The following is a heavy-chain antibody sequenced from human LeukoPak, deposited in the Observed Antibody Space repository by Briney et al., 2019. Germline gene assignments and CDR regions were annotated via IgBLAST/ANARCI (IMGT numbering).Heavy chain of an antibody. CDR3: AKKVVVGATSPYSDFQD. D-gene: IGHD1-26*01. CDR1: GFTFSDYS. J-gene: IGHJ1*01. Sequence: PGGSLRLSCVASGFTFSDYSMNWVRQAPGKGLEWVSAISGSGVTTHYAGSVKGRFSISRDNSKNTLYLQMNSLRAEDTALYYCAKKVVVGATSPYSDFQDWGQGTLVTVSS. V-gene: IGHV3-23*01. CDR2: ISGSGVTT.